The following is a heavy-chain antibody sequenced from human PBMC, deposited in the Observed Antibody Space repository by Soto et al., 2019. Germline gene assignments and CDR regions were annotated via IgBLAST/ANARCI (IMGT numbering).Heavy chain of an antibody. CDR2: ISGSGGST. Sequence: GGSLRLSCAASGFTFSSYAMSWVRQAPGKGLEWVSAISGSGGSTYYADSVKGRFTISRDNSKNTLYLQMNSLRAEDTAVYYCAKDTLGTIFGVVIGPSDVWGKGTTVTVSS. V-gene: IGHV3-23*01. D-gene: IGHD3-3*01. J-gene: IGHJ6*04. CDR3: AKDTLGTIFGVVIGPSDV. CDR1: GFTFSSYA.